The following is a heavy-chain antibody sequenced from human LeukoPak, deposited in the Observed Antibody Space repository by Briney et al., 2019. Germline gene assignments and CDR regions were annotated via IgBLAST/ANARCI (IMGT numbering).Heavy chain of an antibody. D-gene: IGHD3-22*01. J-gene: IGHJ4*02. CDR1: GGSISSYY. Sequence: PSETLSLTCTVSGGSISSYYWSWIRQPPGKGLEWIGNIYYSGSTNYSPSLKSRATISVDYSRNQFSLGLNSVTAADTAVYYCARGIPGYFGTSGYYYEYWGQGTLVTVSS. CDR3: ARGIPGYFGTSGYYYEY. V-gene: IGHV4-59*12. CDR2: IYYSGST.